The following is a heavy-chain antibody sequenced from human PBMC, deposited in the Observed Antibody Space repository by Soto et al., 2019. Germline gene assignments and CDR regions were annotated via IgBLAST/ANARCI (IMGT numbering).Heavy chain of an antibody. D-gene: IGHD3-9*01. CDR3: AHILSGSQFNY. V-gene: IGHV4-34*01. Sequence: PSETLSLTCAVYGGSGGSFSGYYWSWIRQPPGKGLEWIGEINHSGSTNYNPSLKSRATISVDTSNNQFSLKVNSVIAADTAIYYCAHILSGSQFNYWGQGTPVTVSS. CDR1: GGSGGSFSGYY. J-gene: IGHJ4*02. CDR2: INHSGST.